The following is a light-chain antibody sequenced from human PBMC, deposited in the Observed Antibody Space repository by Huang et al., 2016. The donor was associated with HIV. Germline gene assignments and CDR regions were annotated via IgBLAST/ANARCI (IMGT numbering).Light chain of an antibody. J-gene: IGKJ2*01. CDR2: GAS. CDR1: QSVNSN. CDR3: QQYNNWPPYT. Sequence: EMVMTPSPATLSLSPGERATLSCRASQSVNSNLAWDHQKPGQAPRLLIYGASTRATGIPARFSGSGSGTEFTLTISSLQSEDFAVYYCQQYNNWPPYTFGQGTRLEIK. V-gene: IGKV3-15*01.